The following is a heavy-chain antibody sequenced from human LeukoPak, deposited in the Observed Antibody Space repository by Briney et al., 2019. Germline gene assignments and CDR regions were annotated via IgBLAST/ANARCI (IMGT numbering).Heavy chain of an antibody. CDR1: GFTFGDYA. D-gene: IGHD3-3*02. CDR3: ARREAAFGKKYFQY. CDR2: INQDASDI. V-gene: IGHV3-7*01. Sequence: GGSLRLSCTGSGFTFGDYAMTWVRQAPGKGLEWVATINQDASDISYVDSVKGRFTISRDNAKNSLYLQMNSLRAEDTAVYYCARREAAFGKKYFQYWGQGTLVTVSS. J-gene: IGHJ1*01.